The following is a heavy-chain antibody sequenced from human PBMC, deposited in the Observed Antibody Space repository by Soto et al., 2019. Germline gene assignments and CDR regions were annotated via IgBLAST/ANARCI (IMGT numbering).Heavy chain of an antibody. V-gene: IGHV3-7*01. CDR2: IKEDGSEK. CDR3: ARSGSEVDY. D-gene: IGHD3-10*01. Sequence: EVQLVESGGDLVQPGGSLRLSCAVSGFTFSHYWMTWVRQAPGKGLEWVANIKEDGSEKNYVDSVKGRFTISRDNAKNSLYLQMNSLRSEDTAVYYCARSGSEVDYWVQGTLVIVSS. J-gene: IGHJ4*02. CDR1: GFTFSHYW.